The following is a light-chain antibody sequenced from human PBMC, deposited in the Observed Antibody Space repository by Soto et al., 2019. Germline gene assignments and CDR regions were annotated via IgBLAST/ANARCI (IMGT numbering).Light chain of an antibody. V-gene: IGKV1-5*01. J-gene: IGKJ1*01. CDR1: QSIRSW. CDR3: QQYTSDPWT. Sequence: DIQMTQSPSTLSASVGDRVTITCRASQSIRSWLAWYQQKPGKAPNLLIYDASSLQSGVPSRFSGSGSGTEFTLTISNLQPDDFATYYCQQYTSDPWTFGQGTKVESK. CDR2: DAS.